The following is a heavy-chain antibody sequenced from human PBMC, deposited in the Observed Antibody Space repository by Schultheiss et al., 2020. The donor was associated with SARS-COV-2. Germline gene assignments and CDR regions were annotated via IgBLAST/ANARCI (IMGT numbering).Heavy chain of an antibody. CDR3: ARQYDSSGYYEYYYYGMDV. CDR1: GFTFSDYY. D-gene: IGHD3-22*01. J-gene: IGHJ6*02. CDR2: ISSSGSTI. Sequence: GGSLRLSCAASGFTFSDYYMSWIRQAPGKGLEWVSYISSSGSTIYYADSVKGRFTISRDNAKNSLYLQMNSLRAEDTAVYYCARQYDSSGYYEYYYYGMDVWGQGTTVTVSS. V-gene: IGHV3-11*04.